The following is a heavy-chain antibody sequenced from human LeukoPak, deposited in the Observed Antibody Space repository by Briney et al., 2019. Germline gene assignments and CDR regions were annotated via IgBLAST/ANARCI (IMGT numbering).Heavy chain of an antibody. Sequence: PSETLSLTCTVSGGSIISYYWSWIRQPAGKGLEWIGCIYTSGSTNYNPSLKSRVTMSVDTSKNQFSLKLSSVTAADTAVYYCARVGPATLKPYYFDYWGQGTLVTVSS. CDR2: IYTSGST. V-gene: IGHV4-4*07. CDR3: ARVGPATLKPYYFDY. D-gene: IGHD3/OR15-3a*01. J-gene: IGHJ4*02. CDR1: GGSIISYY.